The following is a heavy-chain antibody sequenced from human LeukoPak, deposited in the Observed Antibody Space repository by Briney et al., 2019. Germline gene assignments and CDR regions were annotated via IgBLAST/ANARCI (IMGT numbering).Heavy chain of an antibody. V-gene: IGHV3-21*01. D-gene: IGHD3-22*01. CDR1: GFTFSSYS. J-gene: IGHJ4*02. CDR3: ARDPPYSYYYDSSGYYYVDY. Sequence: GGSLRLSCAASGFTFSSYSMNWVRQARGKGLEWVSSISSSSSYIYYADSVKGRFTISRDNAKNSLYLQMNSLRAEDTAVYYCARDPPYSYYYDSSGYYYVDYWGQGTLVTVSS. CDR2: ISSSSSYI.